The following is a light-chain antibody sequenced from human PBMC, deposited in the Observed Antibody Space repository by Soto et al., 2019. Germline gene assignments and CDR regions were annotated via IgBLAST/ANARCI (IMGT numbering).Light chain of an antibody. V-gene: IGKV1-39*01. CDR3: QHGYVVPYS. CDR1: QDINVY. CDR2: SAS. Sequence: DIQMSQSPSSVSASIGDTVTITCRASQDINVYLNWYQQKPGEVPKLLIYSASSLHSGVPSRFTGSGSETDFTLTIRSLQPEDFATYYCQHGYVVPYSFGHVTKVDI. J-gene: IGKJ2*03.